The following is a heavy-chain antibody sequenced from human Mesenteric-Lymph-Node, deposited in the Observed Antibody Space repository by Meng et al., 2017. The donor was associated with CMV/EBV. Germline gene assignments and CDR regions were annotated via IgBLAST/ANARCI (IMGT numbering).Heavy chain of an antibody. CDR2: ISDSGSTI. CDR3: AGDSPRPYGLDV. V-gene: IGHV3-48*03. J-gene: IGHJ6*02. Sequence: GESLKISCAASGFTFSSYEFNWVRQPPGKGLEWPSYISDSGSTIYYADSVKGRFTISRDNAKNSLYLQMNSLRAEDTAVYYCAGDSPRPYGLDVWGQGTTVTVSS. CDR1: GFTFSSYE.